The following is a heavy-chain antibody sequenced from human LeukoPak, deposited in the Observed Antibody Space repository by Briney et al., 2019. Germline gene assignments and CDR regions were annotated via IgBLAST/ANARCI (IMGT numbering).Heavy chain of an antibody. CDR1: GGSISSYY. CDR3: ARPRRDGYKNRDGYYYYMDV. J-gene: IGHJ6*03. D-gene: IGHD5-24*01. CDR2: IYSSGII. V-gene: IGHV4-4*07. Sequence: SETLSLTCTVSGGSISSYYWSWIRQPAGKAPEWIGRIYSSGIINYNPSLKSRVTMSLDNSKNQLSLKLSYVTAADTAVYYCARPRRDGYKNRDGYYYYMDVWGKGTTVTVSS.